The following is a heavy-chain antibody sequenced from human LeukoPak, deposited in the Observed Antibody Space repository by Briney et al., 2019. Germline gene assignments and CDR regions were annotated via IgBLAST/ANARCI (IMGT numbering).Heavy chain of an antibody. CDR3: ARDGQGSTYYDFWSGYYTAYYYYMDV. Sequence: PGGSLRLSCAASGLTFSSYEMNWVRQAPGKGLEWVSYISSSGSTIYYADSVKGRFTISRDNAKNSLYLQMNSLRAEDTAVYYCARDGQGSTYYDFWSGYYTAYYYYMDVWGKGTTVTVSS. D-gene: IGHD3-3*01. CDR1: GLTFSSYE. V-gene: IGHV3-48*03. J-gene: IGHJ6*03. CDR2: ISSSGSTI.